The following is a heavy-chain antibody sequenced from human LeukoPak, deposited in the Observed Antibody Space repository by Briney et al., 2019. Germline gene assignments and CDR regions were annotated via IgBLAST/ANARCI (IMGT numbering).Heavy chain of an antibody. V-gene: IGHV4-34*01. D-gene: IGHD6-19*01. CDR2: INHSGST. CDR1: GGSFSGYX. CDR3: ARGLPGGGWYGYYFDY. Sequence: KPSETLSLTCAVYGGSFSGYXWSSIRQPXXXXXXXXXEINHSGSTNYNPSLKSRVTISVDTSKNQFSLKLSSVTAADTAVYYCARGLPGGGWYGYYFDYWGQGTLVTVSS. J-gene: IGHJ4*02.